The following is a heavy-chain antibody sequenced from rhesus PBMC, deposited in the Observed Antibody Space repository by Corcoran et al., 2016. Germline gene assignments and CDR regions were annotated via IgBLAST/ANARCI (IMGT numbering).Heavy chain of an antibody. V-gene: IGHV4-143*01. D-gene: IGHD6-31*01. CDR2: VFGTEEMT. Sequence: QVHLQASGPGVVQPSETLSLTFAVSGASISDYYSWSWIRQPPGKGLEWLGSVFGTEEMTNYNPSLKSRVTISKNTSKNQVSLKLNSVTATDTAVYYCTETGYTSGWYSRFDVWGPGVLVTVSS. J-gene: IGHJ5-1*01. CDR1: GASISDYYS. CDR3: TETGYTSGWYSRFDV.